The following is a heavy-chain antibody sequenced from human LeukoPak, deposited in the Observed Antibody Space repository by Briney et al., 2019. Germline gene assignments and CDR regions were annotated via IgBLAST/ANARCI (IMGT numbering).Heavy chain of an antibody. CDR1: GGAISGYY. Sequence: SETLSLTCTVSGGAISGYYWSWIRQPPGPGLEWIGFIYYSGSTKYNPSLKSRVTISVDTSKNQFSLKLTSVTAADTAVYYCARYGSGSYSDDHFQHWGQGTLVTVSS. CDR2: IYYSGST. J-gene: IGHJ1*01. V-gene: IGHV4-59*08. CDR3: ARYGSGSYSDDHFQH. D-gene: IGHD3-10*01.